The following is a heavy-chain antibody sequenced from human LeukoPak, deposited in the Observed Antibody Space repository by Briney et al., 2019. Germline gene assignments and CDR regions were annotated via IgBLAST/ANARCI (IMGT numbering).Heavy chain of an antibody. V-gene: IGHV1-18*04. CDR2: ISAYNGNT. J-gene: IGHJ4*02. CDR3: ARGEDPGYGGQLDY. Sequence: EASVKVSCKASGYTFTGYYMHWVRQAPGQGLEWMGWISAYNGNTNYAQKLQGRVTMTTDTSTSTAYMELRSLRSDDTAVYYCARGEDPGYGGQLDYWGQGTLVTVSS. CDR1: GYTFTGYY. D-gene: IGHD4-23*01.